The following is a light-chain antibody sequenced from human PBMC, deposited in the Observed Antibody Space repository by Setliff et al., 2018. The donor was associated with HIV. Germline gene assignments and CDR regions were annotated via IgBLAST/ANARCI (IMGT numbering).Light chain of an antibody. CDR1: SSDVGGYNY. CDR3: CSYSATDTYI. CDR2: DVT. V-gene: IGLV2-11*01. J-gene: IGLJ1*01. Sequence: SALTQPRSVSGSPGQSVTLSCTGSSSDVGGYNYVSWYQQHPAKAPKLIIYDVTKRPSGVPDRFSGSKSGDTASLTISGLQSEDDADYYCCSYSATDTYIFGSGTKVTVL.